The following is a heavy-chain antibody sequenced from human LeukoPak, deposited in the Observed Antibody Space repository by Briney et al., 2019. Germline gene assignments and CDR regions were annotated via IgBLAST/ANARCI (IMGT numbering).Heavy chain of an antibody. Sequence: PGGSLRLSCAASGFTFSDYYMSWIRQAPGKGLEWVSYISSSGSTIYYADSVKGRFTISRDNAKNSLYLQMNSLRAEDTAVYYCARGYSSGWYDYYGMDVWGQGTTVTVSS. V-gene: IGHV3-11*01. CDR1: GFTFSDYY. CDR3: ARGYSSGWYDYYGMDV. D-gene: IGHD6-19*01. CDR2: ISSSGSTI. J-gene: IGHJ6*02.